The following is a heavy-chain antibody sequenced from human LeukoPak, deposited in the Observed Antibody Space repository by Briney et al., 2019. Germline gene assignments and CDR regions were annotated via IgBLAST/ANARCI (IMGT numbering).Heavy chain of an antibody. J-gene: IGHJ4*02. CDR2: IGSSGTST. CDR1: GFTFTSYA. Sequence: PGGSLRLSCAASGFTFTSYAMNWVRQAPGKGLEWVSSIGSSGTSTYYADSVKGRFAISRDNAKNTLYLQMNSLRAEDTAVYHCARIIVAAGTGYWGQGTLVTVSS. CDR3: ARIIVAAGTGY. D-gene: IGHD6-13*01. V-gene: IGHV3-23*01.